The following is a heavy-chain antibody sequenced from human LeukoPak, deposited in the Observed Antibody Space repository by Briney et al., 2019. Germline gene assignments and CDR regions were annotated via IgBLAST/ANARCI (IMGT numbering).Heavy chain of an antibody. V-gene: IGHV3-13*01. CDR2: IGTAGDT. Sequence: GGSLRLSCAASGFTFSSYDMHWVRQATGKGLEWVSAIGTAGDTYYPGSVKGRFTISRENAKNSLYLQMNSLRAGDTAVYYCARAVSVDYYESFAGAFDIWGQGTMVTVSS. CDR1: GFTFSSYD. D-gene: IGHD3-22*01. J-gene: IGHJ3*02. CDR3: ARAVSVDYYESFAGAFDI.